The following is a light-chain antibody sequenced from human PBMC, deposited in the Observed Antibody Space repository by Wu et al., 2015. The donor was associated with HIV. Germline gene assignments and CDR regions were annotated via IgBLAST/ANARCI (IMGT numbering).Light chain of an antibody. J-gene: IGKJ2*03. V-gene: IGKV3-11*01. CDR2: DAS. CDR3: QQRRNWPRS. CDR1: QSVGSNY. Sequence: EIVLTQSPGTLSLSPGERATLSCRASQSVGSNYLVWYQQKPGQAPRLLIYDASNRATGIPARFSGSGSGTDFTLTISSLEPEDFAVYYCQQRRNWPRSFGQGTKLEIK.